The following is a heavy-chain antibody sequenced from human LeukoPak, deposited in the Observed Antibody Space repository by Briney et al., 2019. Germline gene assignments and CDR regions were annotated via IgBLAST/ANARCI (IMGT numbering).Heavy chain of an antibody. J-gene: IGHJ5*02. V-gene: IGHV4-59*11. D-gene: IGHD3-16*01. CDR2: ISYIGST. Sequence: PSETLSLTCAVSDDSFSSHYWTWIRQPPGKGLEWIGYISYIGSTNYNPSLKSRVTISIDTSKNQFSLKLTSVTAADTAVYFCARQSLVDYSDSRGPFRWFDIWGRGTLVTVS. CDR3: ARQSLVDYSDSRGPFRWFDI. CDR1: DDSFSSHY.